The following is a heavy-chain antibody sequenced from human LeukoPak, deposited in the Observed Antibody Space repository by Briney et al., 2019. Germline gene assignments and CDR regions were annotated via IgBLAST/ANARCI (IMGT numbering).Heavy chain of an antibody. CDR2: IIPIFGTA. V-gene: IGHV1-69*05. CDR3: AKERSYYGSGSYGAFDI. CDR1: GGTFSSYA. Sequence: GASVKVSCKASGGTFSSYAISWVRQAPGQGLEWMGGIIPIFGTANYAQKFQGRVTITTDESTSTAYMELSSLRSEDTAVYYCAKERSYYGSGSYGAFDIWGQGTMVTVSS. D-gene: IGHD3-10*01. J-gene: IGHJ3*02.